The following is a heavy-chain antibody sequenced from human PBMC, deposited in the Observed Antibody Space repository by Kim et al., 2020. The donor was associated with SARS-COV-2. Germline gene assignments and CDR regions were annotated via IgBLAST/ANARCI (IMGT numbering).Heavy chain of an antibody. CDR1: GFTFSSYA. D-gene: IGHD6-13*01. Sequence: GGSLRLSCAASGFTFSSYAMSWVRQAPGKGPEWVSLVNDGGSETYHADSVKGRFTISRDNAKNSLYLQMNSLRAEDTAVYYCAKVESSNGAFLGYWG. CDR3: AKVESSNGAFLGY. V-gene: IGHV3-23*03. CDR2: VNDGGSET. J-gene: IGHJ4*01.